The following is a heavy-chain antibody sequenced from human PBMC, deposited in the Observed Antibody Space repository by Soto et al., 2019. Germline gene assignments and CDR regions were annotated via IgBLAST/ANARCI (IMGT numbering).Heavy chain of an antibody. CDR2: ISSSSSYI. CDR1: GFTFSSYS. D-gene: IGHD1-1*01. V-gene: IGHV3-21*01. J-gene: IGHJ4*02. Sequence: EVQLVESGGGLVKPGGSLRLSCAASGFTFSSYSMNWVRQAPGKGLEWVSSISSSSSYIYYADSVKGRFTISRDNAKNSLDLQMNSLRAEDTAVYYCARVITGTACDYWGQGTLVTVSS. CDR3: ARVITGTACDY.